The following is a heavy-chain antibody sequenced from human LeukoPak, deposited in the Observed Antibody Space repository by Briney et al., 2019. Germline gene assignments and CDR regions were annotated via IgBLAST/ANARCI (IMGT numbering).Heavy chain of an antibody. CDR1: AGSISNYY. Sequence: PSETLSLTCTVSAGSISNYYWSWIRQPAGKGLEWIGRIYTSGSTNYNPSLESRVTMSVDTSKNQFSLKLTSVTAADTAVYYCAREYCSISSCFHYSYYYFMDVWGKGTKVTVSS. D-gene: IGHD2-2*01. CDR3: AREYCSISSCFHYSYYYFMDV. V-gene: IGHV4-4*07. J-gene: IGHJ6*04. CDR2: IYTSGST.